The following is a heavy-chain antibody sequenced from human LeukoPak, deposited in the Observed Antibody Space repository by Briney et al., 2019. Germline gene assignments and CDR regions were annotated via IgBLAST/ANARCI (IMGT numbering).Heavy chain of an antibody. J-gene: IGHJ3*02. CDR2: IYYNGST. CDR3: ARHVGGGWYHAFDI. CDR1: GGSISSSSYY. V-gene: IGHV4-39*01. D-gene: IGHD6-19*01. Sequence: SETLSLTCTVSGGSISSSSYYWGWIRRPPGTGLEWIGSIYYNGSTYYNPSLKSRVTISVDTSRNQFSLKLTSVTAADTAVYYCARHVGGGWYHAFDIWGQGTMVTVSS.